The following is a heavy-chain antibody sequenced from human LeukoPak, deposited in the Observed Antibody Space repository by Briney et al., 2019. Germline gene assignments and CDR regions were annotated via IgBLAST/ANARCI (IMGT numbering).Heavy chain of an antibody. V-gene: IGHV4-61*02. J-gene: IGHJ3*02. Sequence: SQTLSLTCTVSGGSISSGSYYWSWIRQPAGKGLEWIGRIYTSGSTNYNPSLKSRVTISVDTSKNQFSLKLSSVTAADTAVYYCATQKGYIVVVPAAMTLYAFDIWGQGTMVTVSS. D-gene: IGHD2-2*01. CDR1: GGSISSGSYY. CDR3: ATQKGYIVVVPAAMTLYAFDI. CDR2: IYTSGST.